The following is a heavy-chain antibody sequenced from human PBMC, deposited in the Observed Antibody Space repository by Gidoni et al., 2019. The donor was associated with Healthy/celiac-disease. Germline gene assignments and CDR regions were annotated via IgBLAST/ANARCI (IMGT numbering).Heavy chain of an antibody. V-gene: IGHV6-1*01. CDR1: GDSVSSNSAA. CDR3: ARDTAGFSYYDFWSGPRTGTNWFDP. Sequence: QVQLQQSGPGLVKPSQTLSLPCAISGDSVSSNSAAWNWIRQSPSRGLEWLGRTYYRSKWYNDYAVSVKSRITINPDTSKNQFSLHLNSVTPEDTAVYYCARDTAGFSYYDFWSGPRTGTNWFDPWGQGTLVTVSS. J-gene: IGHJ5*02. CDR2: TYYRSKWYN. D-gene: IGHD3-3*01.